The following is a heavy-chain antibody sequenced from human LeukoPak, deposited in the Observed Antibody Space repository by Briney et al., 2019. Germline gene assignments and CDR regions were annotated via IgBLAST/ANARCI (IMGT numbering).Heavy chain of an antibody. CDR3: ARERADSSGYPVDY. CDR1: GFTVSSNY. V-gene: IGHV3-7*03. CDR2: IKQDGSEK. Sequence: GSLRLSCAASGFTVSSNYMSWVRQAPGKGLEWVANIKQDGSEKYYVDSVKGRFTISRDNAKNSLYLQMNSLRAEDTAVYYCARERADSSGYPVDYWGQGTLVTVSS. D-gene: IGHD3-22*01. J-gene: IGHJ4*02.